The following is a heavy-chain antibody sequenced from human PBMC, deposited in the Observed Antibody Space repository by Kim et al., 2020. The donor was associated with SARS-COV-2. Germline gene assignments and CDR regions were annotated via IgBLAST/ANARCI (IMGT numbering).Heavy chain of an antibody. J-gene: IGHJ4*02. CDR1: GFTFSSYA. D-gene: IGHD6-13*01. Sequence: GGSLRLSCAASGFTFSSYAMHWVRQAPGKGLDWVALISYDGSNNYYADSVKGRFTISRDNSKNTLYLQMNSLRAEDTAVYYCARGKGIAAGGDFWGQGTLVTVSS. CDR3: ARGKGIAAGGDF. V-gene: IGHV3-30-3*01. CDR2: ISYDGSNN.